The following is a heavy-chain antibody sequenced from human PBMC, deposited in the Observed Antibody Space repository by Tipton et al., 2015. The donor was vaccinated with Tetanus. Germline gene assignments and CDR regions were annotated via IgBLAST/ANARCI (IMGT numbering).Heavy chain of an antibody. CDR1: GGSISSGGYY. V-gene: IGHV4-31*03. CDR3: ARRGGGSTFDH. Sequence: GLVKPSQTLSLTCSVSGGSISSGGYYWSWIRQHPGKGLEWLGYIYYTGNTYYNPSFKSRLTISLDTSKNQFSLRLSSLSAADTAVYFCARRGGGSTFDHWGQGTLVTVSS. CDR2: IYYTGNT. J-gene: IGHJ4*02. D-gene: IGHD1-26*01.